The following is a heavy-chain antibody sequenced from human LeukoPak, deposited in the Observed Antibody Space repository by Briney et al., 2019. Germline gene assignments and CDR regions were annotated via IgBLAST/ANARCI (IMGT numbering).Heavy chain of an antibody. Sequence: GGSLRLSCAASGFVFSDESMNWVRQAPGKGLEWVANIKPNGSEKYYVDSVRGRFTISRDNAKNSLYLQMNSLRAEDTAVYYCARAEGATMLDYWGQGTLVTVSS. V-gene: IGHV3-7*03. CDR3: ARAEGATMLDY. CDR1: GFVFSDES. CDR2: IKPNGSEK. D-gene: IGHD5-12*01. J-gene: IGHJ4*02.